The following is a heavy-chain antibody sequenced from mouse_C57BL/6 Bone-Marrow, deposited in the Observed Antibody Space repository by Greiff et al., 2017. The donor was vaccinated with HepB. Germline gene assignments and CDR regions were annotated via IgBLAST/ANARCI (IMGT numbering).Heavy chain of an antibody. CDR3: AIRWDYYSNYGAMDY. CDR1: GYTFTSYW. Sequence: QVQLKQPGAELVRPGTSVKLSCKASGYTFTSYWMHWVKQRPGQGLEWIGVIDPSDSYTNYNQKFKGKATLTVDTSSSTAYMQLSSLTSEDSAVYYCAIRWDYYSNYGAMDYWGQGTSVTVSS. V-gene: IGHV1-59*01. D-gene: IGHD2-5*01. CDR2: IDPSDSYT. J-gene: IGHJ4*01.